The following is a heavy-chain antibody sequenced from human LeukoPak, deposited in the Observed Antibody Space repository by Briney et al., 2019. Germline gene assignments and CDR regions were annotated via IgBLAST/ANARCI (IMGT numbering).Heavy chain of an antibody. Sequence: PGGSLRLSCAASGFTFSSYAMSWVRQAPGKGLEWVSAISGSGGSTYYADSVKGRFTISRDNSKNTLYLQMNSLRAEDTAVYYCARSTYYYDSSGYFPAYWGQGTLVTVSS. D-gene: IGHD3-22*01. CDR3: ARSTYYYDSSGYFPAY. CDR2: ISGSGGST. J-gene: IGHJ4*02. CDR1: GFTFSSYA. V-gene: IGHV3-23*01.